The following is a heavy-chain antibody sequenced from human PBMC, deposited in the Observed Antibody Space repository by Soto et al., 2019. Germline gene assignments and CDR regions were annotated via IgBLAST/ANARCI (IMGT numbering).Heavy chain of an antibody. V-gene: IGHV4-59*08. J-gene: IGHJ4*02. Sequence: PSETLSLTCTVSGCSISSYYWSWIRQPPGKGLEWIGYIYYSGSTNYNPSLKSRVTISVDTSKNQFSLKLSSVTAADTAVYYCARLISGYSTYLDYWGQGTLVTVSS. CDR2: IYYSGST. D-gene: IGHD1-1*01. CDR1: GCSISSYY. CDR3: ARLISGYSTYLDY.